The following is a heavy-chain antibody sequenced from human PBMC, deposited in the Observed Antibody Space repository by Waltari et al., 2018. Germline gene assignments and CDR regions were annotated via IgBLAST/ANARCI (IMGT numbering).Heavy chain of an antibody. D-gene: IGHD4-17*01. Sequence: EVQLVESGGGLVQPGGSLRLSCAASGFTFSSYWMSWVRQAPGKGLEWVANIKQDGSEKYDVDSVKGRFTISRDNAKNSLYLQMNSLRAEDTAVYYCARGDYGDYYDYWGQGTLVTVSS. CDR3: ARGDYGDYYDY. J-gene: IGHJ4*02. CDR1: GFTFSSYW. V-gene: IGHV3-7*01. CDR2: IKQDGSEK.